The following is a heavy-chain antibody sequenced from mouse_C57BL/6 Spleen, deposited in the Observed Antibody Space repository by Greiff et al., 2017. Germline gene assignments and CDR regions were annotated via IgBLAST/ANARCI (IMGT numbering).Heavy chain of an antibody. CDR3: ARRGELRPDYYAMDY. D-gene: IGHD1-2*01. CDR2: IDPSDSYT. J-gene: IGHJ4*01. Sequence: QVHVKQPGAELVKPGASVKLSCKASGYTFTSYWMQWVKQRPGQGLEWIGEIDPSDSYTNYNQKFKGKATLTVDTSSSPAYMQLSSLTSEDSAVYYCARRGELRPDYYAMDYWGQGTSVTVSS. CDR1: GYTFTSYW. V-gene: IGHV1-50*01.